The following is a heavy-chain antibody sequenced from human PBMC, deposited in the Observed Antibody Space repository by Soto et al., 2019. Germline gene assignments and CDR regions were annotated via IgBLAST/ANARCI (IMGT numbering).Heavy chain of an antibody. CDR2: FYYSGNT. Sequence: SETLSLTCTVSVDSFSRYYWSWIRQPPGKGLEWIGYFYYSGNTNYNPSLKSRVTISVDTSKNQFSLRLSSLTAADTAVYYCARSMHYSDGSNYSPFDYWGQGTLVTVSS. J-gene: IGHJ4*02. CDR3: ARSMHYSDGSNYSPFDY. CDR1: VDSFSRYY. D-gene: IGHD3-22*01. V-gene: IGHV4-59*12.